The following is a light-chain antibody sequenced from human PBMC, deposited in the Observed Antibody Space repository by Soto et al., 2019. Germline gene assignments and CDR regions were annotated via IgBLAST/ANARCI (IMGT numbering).Light chain of an antibody. V-gene: IGKV1-9*01. CDR3: QQLNSYPLT. CDR1: QGISSY. CDR2: AAS. J-gene: IGKJ4*01. Sequence: DIQWTQSPSFLSASVGNRVTITCRASQGISSYLPWYQQKAGKAPKLLIHAASTLQSGVPSRFSGSGSGTDFTLTISSLQPEDFATYYCQQLNSYPLTFGGGTKVDIK.